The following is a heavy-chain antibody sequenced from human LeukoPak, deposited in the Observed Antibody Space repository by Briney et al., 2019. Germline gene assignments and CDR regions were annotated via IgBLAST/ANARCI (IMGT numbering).Heavy chain of an antibody. V-gene: IGHV3-72*01. CDR2: TRNKANSYTT. CDR1: GFTFSSYG. J-gene: IGHJ4*02. Sequence: GGSLRLSCAASGFTFSSYGMSWVRQAPGKGLEWVGRTRNKANSYTTEYAASVKGRFTISRDDSKNSLYLQMNSLKTEDTAVYYCARSPLVRAVIIGFDYWGQGTLVTVSS. CDR3: ARSPLVRAVIIGFDY. D-gene: IGHD3-10*01.